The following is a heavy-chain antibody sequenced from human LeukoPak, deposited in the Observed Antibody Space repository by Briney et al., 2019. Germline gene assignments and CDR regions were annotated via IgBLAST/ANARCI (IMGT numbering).Heavy chain of an antibody. CDR3: ARLHDCSSTSCYKGGAFDI. D-gene: IGHD2-2*02. CDR1: GYTFTSYG. V-gene: IGHV1-18*01. CDR2: ISAYNGNT. J-gene: IGHJ3*02. Sequence: ASVKVSCKASGYTFTSYGISWVRQAPGQGLEWMGWISAYNGNTNYAQKLQGRVTMTTDTSTSTAYMELRSLRSDDTAVYYCARLHDCSSTSCYKGGAFDIWGQGTMVTVSS.